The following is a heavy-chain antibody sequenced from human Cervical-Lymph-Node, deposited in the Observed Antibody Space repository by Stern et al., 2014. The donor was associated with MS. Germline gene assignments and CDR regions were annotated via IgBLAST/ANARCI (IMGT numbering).Heavy chain of an antibody. Sequence: EVQLVQSGGDLVQPGGSLRLSCAVSGFTFSSHAMTWVRQAPGQGLEWVSAISGSGASAYYADSVKGRFTISRDSSKSTLYLQMNSLRVEDTATYYCAKHPAKTVTTFLGHFDYWGQGTLVTVSS. V-gene: IGHV3-23*04. J-gene: IGHJ4*02. CDR3: AKHPAKTVTTFLGHFDY. CDR1: GFTFSSHA. D-gene: IGHD4-11*01. CDR2: ISGSGASA.